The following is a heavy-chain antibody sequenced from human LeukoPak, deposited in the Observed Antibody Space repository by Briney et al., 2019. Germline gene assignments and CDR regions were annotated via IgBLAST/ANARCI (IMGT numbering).Heavy chain of an antibody. CDR1: GFTFSSYA. J-gene: IGHJ4*02. CDR3: GAPVEMATIEFDY. CDR2: ISGSGGST. D-gene: IGHD5-24*01. Sequence: GGSLRLSCAASGFTFSSYAMSWVRQAPGKGLEWVSAISGSGGSTYYADSVKGRFTIFRDNSKNTLYLQMNSLRAEDTAVYYRGAPVEMATIEFDYWGQGTLVTVSS. V-gene: IGHV3-23*01.